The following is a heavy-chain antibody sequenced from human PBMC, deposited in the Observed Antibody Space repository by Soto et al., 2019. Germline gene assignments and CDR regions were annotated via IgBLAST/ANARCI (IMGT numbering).Heavy chain of an antibody. CDR3: ARMSIAARYYYYYGMDV. D-gene: IGHD6-6*01. CDR1: GGSISSGSYY. Sequence: SETLSLTCTVSGGSISSGSYYWGWIRQPPGEGLEWIGTIYYSGSTYYNPSLKSRVTISVDTSKDQFSLKLNSVTAADTAVYYCARMSIAARYYYYYGMDVWGQGTTVTVSS. J-gene: IGHJ6*02. CDR2: IYYSGST. V-gene: IGHV4-39*01.